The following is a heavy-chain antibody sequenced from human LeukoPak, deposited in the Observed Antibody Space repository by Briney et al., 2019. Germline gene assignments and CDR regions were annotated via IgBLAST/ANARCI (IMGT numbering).Heavy chain of an antibody. CDR3: AKGRYCSAGSCYGWHAFDI. D-gene: IGHD2-15*01. J-gene: IGHJ3*02. CDR2: ISGLDGTT. Sequence: AGGSLRLSCAASGFTLGSYAMSWVRQAPGKGLEWVSSISGLDGTTFYADSVKGRFTISRDSSKNTLYLQMNSLRAEDTAAHYCAKGRYCSAGSCYGWHAFDIWGQGTMVTVSS. V-gene: IGHV3-23*01. CDR1: GFTLGSYA.